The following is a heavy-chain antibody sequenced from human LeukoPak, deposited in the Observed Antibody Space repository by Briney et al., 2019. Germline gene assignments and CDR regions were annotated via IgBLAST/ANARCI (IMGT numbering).Heavy chain of an antibody. CDR3: ARRAIAAAGTKWFDP. CDR1: GGSFSGYY. CDR2: INHSGST. Sequence: SETLSLTCAVYGGSFSGYYWSWIRQPPGQGLEWIGEINHSGSTNYNPSLKSRVTISVDTSKNQFSLKLSSVTAADTAVYYCARRAIAAAGTKWFDPWGQGTLVTVSS. J-gene: IGHJ5*02. D-gene: IGHD6-13*01. V-gene: IGHV4-34*01.